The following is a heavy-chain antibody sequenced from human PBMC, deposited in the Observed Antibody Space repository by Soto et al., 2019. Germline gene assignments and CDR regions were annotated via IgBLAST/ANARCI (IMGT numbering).Heavy chain of an antibody. CDR3: ARDKGGYGDYVTPFCWFDP. D-gene: IGHD4-17*01. Sequence: GGSLRLSCAASGFTFSSYSMNWVRQAPGKGLEWVSSISSSSSYIYYADSLKGRFTISRDNAKNSLYLQMNSLRGEDTAVYYCARDKGGYGDYVTPFCWFDPWGQGTLVTVSS. V-gene: IGHV3-21*01. J-gene: IGHJ5*02. CDR1: GFTFSSYS. CDR2: ISSSSSYI.